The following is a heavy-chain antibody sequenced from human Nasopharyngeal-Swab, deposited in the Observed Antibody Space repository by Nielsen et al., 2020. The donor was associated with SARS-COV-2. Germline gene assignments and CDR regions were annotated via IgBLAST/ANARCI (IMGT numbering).Heavy chain of an antibody. CDR3: AKEYSSSWYRTWFDP. CDR2: IGGSGGST. CDR1: GFTFITYA. V-gene: IGHV3-23*01. Sequence: GESLKISCAASGFTFITYAMSWVRQAPGKRLQWVSAIGGSGGSTYYADSVKGRFTISRDNSKNTLYLQMNSLRAEDTAVYYCAKEYSSSWYRTWFDPWGQGTLVTVSS. J-gene: IGHJ5*02. D-gene: IGHD6-13*01.